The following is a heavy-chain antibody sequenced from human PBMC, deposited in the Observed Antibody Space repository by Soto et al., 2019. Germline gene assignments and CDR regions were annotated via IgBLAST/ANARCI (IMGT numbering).Heavy chain of an antibody. CDR3: AIDDTTGLFDF. CDR1: TGSMRTYY. D-gene: IGHD4-17*01. Sequence: PSETLSLTCSVSTGSMRTYYWTWIRQSPGKGLEWIGQISHTGRTKYNPSLESRVTISVDTSRKQFSLKLTSVTAADTALYYCAIDDTTGLFDFWGQGTLVTVSS. CDR2: ISHTGRT. J-gene: IGHJ1*01. V-gene: IGHV4-59*01.